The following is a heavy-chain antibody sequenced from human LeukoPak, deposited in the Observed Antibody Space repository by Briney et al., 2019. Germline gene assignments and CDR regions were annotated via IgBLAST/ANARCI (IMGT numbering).Heavy chain of an antibody. V-gene: IGHV4-34*01. CDR1: GGSFSDYY. CDR2: INHSGSTT. J-gene: IGHJ4*02. CDR3: ARRRWGYGSGSYDY. D-gene: IGHD3-10*01. Sequence: SETLSLTCAVYGGSFSDYYWSWIRQSPGKGLEWIGEINHSGSTTNYNPSLKNRVTISVDTSKRQFSLKLSSVTAADTAVYYCARRRWGYGSGSYDYWGQGTLVTVSS.